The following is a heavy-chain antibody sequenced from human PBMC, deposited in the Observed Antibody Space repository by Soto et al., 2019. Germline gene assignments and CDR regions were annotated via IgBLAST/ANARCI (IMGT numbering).Heavy chain of an antibody. V-gene: IGHV4-31*03. CDR3: ARILDFWSGHGVFDI. J-gene: IGHJ3*02. CDR1: GGSVTSVGYY. CDR2: LYYSGTT. Sequence: QVQLQESGPGLVKPSQTLSLTCTVSGGSVTSVGYYWAWIRQHPGKGLEFIGNLYYSGTTYYNPSLTSRVTISEDTSKNHFSLQLTSVTAADTAVYYCARILDFWSGHGVFDIWGQGTMVTVSS. D-gene: IGHD3-3*01.